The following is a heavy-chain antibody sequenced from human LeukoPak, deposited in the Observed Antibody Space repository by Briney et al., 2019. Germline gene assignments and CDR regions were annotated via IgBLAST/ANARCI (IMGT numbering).Heavy chain of an antibody. J-gene: IGHJ4*02. CDR2: ISGSGDTT. CDR3: ARESFKAVAGYLDY. CDR1: GFTFSNYA. V-gene: IGHV3-23*01. Sequence: GGSLRLSCAASGFTFSNYAMTWVRQGPGKGLEWVSGISGSGDTTYYADSEKGRFTTSRDNFRNTLYLQVNSLTVADTAVYFCARESFKAVAGYLDYWGQGILVTVSS. D-gene: IGHD6-19*01.